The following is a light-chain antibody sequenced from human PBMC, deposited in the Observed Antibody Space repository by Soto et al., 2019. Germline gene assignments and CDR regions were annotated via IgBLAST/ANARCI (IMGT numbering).Light chain of an antibody. J-gene: IGKJ3*01. Sequence: EIVLTQSPATLSLSPGERATLSCRASQSVSSYLAWYQQKPGQAPRLLIYDASNRATGIPARFSGSGSGTDFTLTISSLEPEDFAVYSCQQRSNLPPTFGPGTKVDL. V-gene: IGKV3-11*01. CDR2: DAS. CDR1: QSVSSY. CDR3: QQRSNLPPT.